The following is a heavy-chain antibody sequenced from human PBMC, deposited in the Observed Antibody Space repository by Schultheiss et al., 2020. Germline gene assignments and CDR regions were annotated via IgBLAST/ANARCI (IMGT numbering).Heavy chain of an antibody. V-gene: IGHV3-23*01. CDR2: ISGSGGST. J-gene: IGHJ6*02. D-gene: IGHD2-2*01. Sequence: GGSLRLSCAASGFTFDDYGMSWVRQAPGKGLEWVSAISGSGGSTYYADSVKGRFTISRDNSKNTLYLQMNSLRAEDTAVYYCARVPAARTYYYYGMDVWGQGTTVTVSS. CDR3: ARVPAARTYYYYGMDV. CDR1: GFTFDDYG.